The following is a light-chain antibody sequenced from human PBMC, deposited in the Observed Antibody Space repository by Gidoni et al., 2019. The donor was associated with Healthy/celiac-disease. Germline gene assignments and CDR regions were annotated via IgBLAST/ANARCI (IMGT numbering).Light chain of an antibody. CDR1: SSNIESNY. J-gene: IGLJ1*01. CDR3: AAWDDSLSGHYV. Sequence: QSVLTQPPSASGTPGQRVTISCSGSSSNIESNYVYWYQQLPGTAPKLLIYRNNQRPSGVPDRFSGSKSGTSASLDISGLRSEDEADYYCAAWDDSLSGHYVFGTGTKVTVL. CDR2: RNN. V-gene: IGLV1-47*01.